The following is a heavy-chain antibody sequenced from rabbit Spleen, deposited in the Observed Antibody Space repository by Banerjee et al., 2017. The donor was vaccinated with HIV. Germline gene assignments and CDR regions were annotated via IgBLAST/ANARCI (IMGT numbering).Heavy chain of an antibody. CDR1: GVSFSVSSY. Sequence: QSLEESGGDLVKPGASLTLTCIASGVSFSVSSYICWVRQAPGKGLEWIACIHVGTKNNIYYANWAKGRFTISKTSSTTVTLQMTRLTAADTATYFCARDSASSFSSYGMDLWGPGTLVTVS. D-gene: IGHD1-1*01. J-gene: IGHJ6*01. CDR3: ARDSASSFSSYGMDL. V-gene: IGHV1S40*01. CDR2: IHVGTKNNI.